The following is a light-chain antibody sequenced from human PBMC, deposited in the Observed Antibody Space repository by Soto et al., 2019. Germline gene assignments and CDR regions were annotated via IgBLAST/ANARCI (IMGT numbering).Light chain of an antibody. Sequence: DIVMTQSPDSLAVSLGERATINCKSSQSVLYSSNNQNYLAWYQQKPGQPPKLLIYWASTRESGVPDRFSGSGSGTDFTLPISSLQAEDVEVYYCQQCCNTPYTFGQGTKVEIK. CDR2: WAS. J-gene: IGKJ2*01. V-gene: IGKV4-1*01. CDR3: QQCCNTPYT. CDR1: QSVLYSSNNQNY.